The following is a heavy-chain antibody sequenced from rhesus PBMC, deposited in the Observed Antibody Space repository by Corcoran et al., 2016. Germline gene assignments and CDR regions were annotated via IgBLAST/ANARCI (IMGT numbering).Heavy chain of an antibody. D-gene: IGHD1-7*02. J-gene: IGHJ1*01. CDR2: ISYIGST. CDR3: AREDGNWDDRYFEI. V-gene: IGHV4-122*02. CDR1: GGSISSSYYY. Sequence: QVQLQESGPGLVKPPETLSLTCAVSGGSISSSYYYWSCIRQAPGQGLEWIGYISYIGSTSYNPSLKSRVIISIDTANNQLSLKVTSVTAADTAVYYCAREDGNWDDRYFEIWGQGALVTVSS.